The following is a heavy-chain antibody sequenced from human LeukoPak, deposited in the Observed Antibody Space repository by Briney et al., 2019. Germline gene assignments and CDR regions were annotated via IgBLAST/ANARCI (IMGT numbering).Heavy chain of an antibody. D-gene: IGHD3/OR15-3a*01. CDR1: GFTFSSYG. V-gene: IGHV3-30*02. J-gene: IGHJ2*01. CDR2: IRYDGSNK. Sequence: GGSLRLSCAASGFTFSSYGMHWVRQAPGKGLEWVAFIRYDGSNKYYADSVKGRFTISRDNSKNTLYLQMNSLRVEDTALYYCTKGGFSTVSSYFDFWGRGTLLTVSS. CDR3: TKGGFSTVSSYFDF.